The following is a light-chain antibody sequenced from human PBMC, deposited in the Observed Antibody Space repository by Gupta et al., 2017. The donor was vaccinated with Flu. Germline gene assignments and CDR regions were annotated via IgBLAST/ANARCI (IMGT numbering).Light chain of an antibody. J-gene: IGLJ3*02. Sequence: QSALTQPASVSGSPGQSITISCTGTSSDVGDYNRVSWYQQHPGKAPKVIIYEVSNRPSGGSNRFSGSKSGNTASRTISGLQADDEADYYCSSYTRSTASIIAWVFGGGTKVTVL. V-gene: IGLV2-14*01. CDR1: SSDVGDYNR. CDR3: SSYTRSTASIIAWV. CDR2: EVS.